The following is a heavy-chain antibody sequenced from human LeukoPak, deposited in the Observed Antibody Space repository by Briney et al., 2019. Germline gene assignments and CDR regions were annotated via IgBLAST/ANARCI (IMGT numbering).Heavy chain of an antibody. CDR3: ASQIVVVPAANDY. D-gene: IGHD2-2*01. CDR1: GFTFSSYS. CDR2: ISSSSSYI. Sequence: GESLRLSCAASGFTFSSYSMNWVRQAPGKGLEWVSSISSSSSYIYYADSVKGRFTISRDNAKNSLYLQMNSLRAEDTAVYYCASQIVVVPAANDYWGQGTLLTVSS. J-gene: IGHJ4*02. V-gene: IGHV3-21*01.